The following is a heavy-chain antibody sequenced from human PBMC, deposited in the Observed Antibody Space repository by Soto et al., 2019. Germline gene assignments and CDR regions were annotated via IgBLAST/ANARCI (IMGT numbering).Heavy chain of an antibody. CDR2: ISGSGGGT. CDR3: AKAFSGIYYGDAFDI. CDR1: GFTFSSYA. J-gene: IGHJ3*02. D-gene: IGHD1-26*01. Sequence: EVQLLESGGGLVQPGGSLRFSCAASGFTFSSYAMSWVRQAPGKGLEWVSAISGSGGGTYYADSVKGRFTICRDNSKNTMYLQMNSLRAEDTAVYYCAKAFSGIYYGDAFDIWGQGTVVTASS. V-gene: IGHV3-23*01.